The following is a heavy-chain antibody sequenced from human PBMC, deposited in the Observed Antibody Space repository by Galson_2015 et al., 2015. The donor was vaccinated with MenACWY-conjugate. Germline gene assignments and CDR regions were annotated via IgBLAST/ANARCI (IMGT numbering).Heavy chain of an antibody. Sequence: SVKVSCKASGGTFSSYAISWVRQAPGQGLEWMGGIIPIFGTANYAQKFQGRVTITADESTSTAYMELSSLRSEDTAVYYCARYGIQTTGTTTGDYYYYYYMDVWGKGTTVTVSS. CDR1: GGTFSSYA. V-gene: IGHV1-69*13. D-gene: IGHD1-1*01. CDR2: IIPIFGTA. J-gene: IGHJ6*03. CDR3: ARYGIQTTGTTTGDYYYYYYMDV.